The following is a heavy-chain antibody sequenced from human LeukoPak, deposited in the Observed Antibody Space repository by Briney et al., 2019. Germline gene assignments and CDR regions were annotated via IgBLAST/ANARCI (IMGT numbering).Heavy chain of an antibody. CDR3: ATGSLKYYDILTGGGFDP. J-gene: IGHJ5*02. CDR2: FDPEDGVT. CDR1: GYTLTELS. D-gene: IGHD3-9*01. V-gene: IGHV1-24*01. Sequence: GASVKVSCKVSGYTLTELSMHWVRQAPGKGLEWMGGFDPEDGVTIYAQKFQGRVTMTEDTSTDTAYMELSSLRSEDTAVYYCATGSLKYYDILTGGGFDPWGQGTLVTVSS.